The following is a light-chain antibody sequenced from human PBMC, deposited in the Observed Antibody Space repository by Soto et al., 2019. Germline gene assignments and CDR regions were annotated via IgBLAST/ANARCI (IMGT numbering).Light chain of an antibody. V-gene: IGLV2-14*01. Sequence: QSVLTQPASVSGSPGQSITISCTGTSSDVGGYNYVSWYQQHPGKAPKLMIYEVSNRPSGVSNRFSGSKSGNTASLTISGVEAEDEADYYCRSYTSSSTSVYVFGNGTKVTVL. J-gene: IGLJ1*01. CDR1: SSDVGGYNY. CDR2: EVS. CDR3: RSYTSSSTSVYV.